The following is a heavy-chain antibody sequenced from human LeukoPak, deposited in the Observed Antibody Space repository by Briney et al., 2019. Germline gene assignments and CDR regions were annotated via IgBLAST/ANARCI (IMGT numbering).Heavy chain of an antibody. D-gene: IGHD4-17*01. J-gene: IGHJ3*02. CDR1: GYSFTSYW. CDR3: ATHPRSGAFDI. CDR2: IYPGDSDT. V-gene: IGHV5-51*01. Sequence: KPGESLKISCKGSGYSFTSYWMGWVRQVPGKGLEWMGTIYPGDSDTKYSPSLQGRVTISANKSISTAYLQWISLKASDTAMYYCATHPRSGAFDIWGQGTMVTVFS.